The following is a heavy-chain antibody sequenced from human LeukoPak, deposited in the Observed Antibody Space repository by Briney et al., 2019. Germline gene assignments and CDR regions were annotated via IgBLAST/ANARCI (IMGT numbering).Heavy chain of an antibody. D-gene: IGHD6-13*01. Sequence: TSETLSLTCAVYGGSFSGYYWSWIRQPPGKGLEWIGEINHSGSTNYNPSLKSRVTISVDTSKNQFSLKLSSVTAADTAVYYCARWGGYSSSAIDYWGQGTLVTVSS. CDR3: ARWGGYSSSAIDY. V-gene: IGHV4-34*01. J-gene: IGHJ4*02. CDR1: GGSFSGYY. CDR2: INHSGST.